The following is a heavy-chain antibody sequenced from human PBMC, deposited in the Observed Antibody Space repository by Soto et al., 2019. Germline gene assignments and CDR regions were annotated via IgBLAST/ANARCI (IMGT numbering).Heavy chain of an antibody. D-gene: IGHD2-2*02. Sequence: ASVKVSCKASGYTFSGYYIHWLRRAPGQGLEWMGWINPNSGGTNYAQKFQGRVTVTRDTPTSTAYMELSRLTSDDTAVYYCARSLTEGYCTITGCYTRPLYGMDVWGQGTTVTVSS. CDR3: ARSLTEGYCTITGCYTRPLYGMDV. J-gene: IGHJ6*02. V-gene: IGHV1-2*02. CDR2: INPNSGGT. CDR1: GYTFSGYY.